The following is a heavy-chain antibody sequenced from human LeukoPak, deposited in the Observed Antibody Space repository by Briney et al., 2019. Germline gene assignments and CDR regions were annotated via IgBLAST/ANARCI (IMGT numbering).Heavy chain of an antibody. D-gene: IGHD2-15*01. J-gene: IGHJ4*02. CDR3: TTDSSGY. V-gene: IGHV3-73*01. Sequence: GGSLRLSCAASGFTFSDSGMHWVRQASGKGLEWVGRIRSKANSYATAYAASVKGRFTISRDDSKNTAYLHMNSLKIEDTAAYYCTTDSSGYWGQGTLVTVSS. CDR1: GFTFSDSG. CDR2: IRSKANSYAT.